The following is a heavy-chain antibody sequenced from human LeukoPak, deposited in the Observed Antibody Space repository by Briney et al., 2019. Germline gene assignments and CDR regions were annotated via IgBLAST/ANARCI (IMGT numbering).Heavy chain of an antibody. CDR1: GFTFDDYG. V-gene: IGHV3-20*04. CDR3: ARGVYYYDSSGYYILGY. D-gene: IGHD3-22*01. CDR2: INWNGGST. J-gene: IGHJ4*02. Sequence: GGSLRLSCAASGFTFDDYGMSWVRQVPRKGLEWVSGINWNGGSTGYADSVKGRFTISRDNAKNSLYLQMNSLRAEDTALYYCARGVYYYDSSGYYILGYWGQGTLVTVSS.